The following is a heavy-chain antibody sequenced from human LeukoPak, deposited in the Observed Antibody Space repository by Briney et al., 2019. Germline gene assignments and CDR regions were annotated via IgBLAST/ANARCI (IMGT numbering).Heavy chain of an antibody. V-gene: IGHV4-34*01. J-gene: IGHJ4*02. CDR3: ARRRSIAVAVSVLGRFSDHYYFDY. CDR1: GGSFSGYY. Sequence: SETLSLTCAVYGGSFSGYYWSWIRQPPGKGLEWIGEINHSGSTNYNPSLKSRVTISVDTSKNQFSLKLSSVTAADTAVYYCARRRSIAVAVSVLGRFSDHYYFDYWGQGTLVTVSS. D-gene: IGHD6-19*01. CDR2: INHSGST.